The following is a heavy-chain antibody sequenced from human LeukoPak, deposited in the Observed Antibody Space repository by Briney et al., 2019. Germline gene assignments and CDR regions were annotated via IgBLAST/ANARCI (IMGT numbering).Heavy chain of an antibody. V-gene: IGHV4-59*08. D-gene: IGHD5-18*01. CDR2: IYYSGNT. J-gene: IGHJ6*02. CDR3: ATHSYGYKCGVDV. CDR1: GGSISTYY. Sequence: PSETLSLTCTVSGGSISTYYWSWIRQPPGKGLEWIGYIYYSGNTNYNPSLKSRVTISVDTSKKQFSLKLSSVTAADTAVYYCATHSYGYKCGVDVWGQGTTVTVSS.